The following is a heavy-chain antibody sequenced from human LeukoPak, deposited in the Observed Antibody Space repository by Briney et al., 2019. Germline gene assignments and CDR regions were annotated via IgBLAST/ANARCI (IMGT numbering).Heavy chain of an antibody. Sequence: SETLSLTCTVSGYSISSGYYWGWIRQPPGKGLEWIGSIYHSGSTYYNPSLKSRVTISVDTSKNQFSLKLSSVTAADTAVYYCAGTRGYYFDYWGQGTLVTVSS. V-gene: IGHV4-38-2*02. D-gene: IGHD5-24*01. CDR1: GYSISSGYY. CDR2: IYHSGST. CDR3: AGTRGYYFDY. J-gene: IGHJ4*02.